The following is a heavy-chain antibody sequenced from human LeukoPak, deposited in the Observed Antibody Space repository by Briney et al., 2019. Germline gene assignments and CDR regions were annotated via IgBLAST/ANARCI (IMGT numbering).Heavy chain of an antibody. D-gene: IGHD4-17*01. CDR3: ARSLTTVRAFDI. J-gene: IGHJ3*02. CDR2: INPNSGGT. V-gene: IGHV1-2*04. Sequence: GASVKVSCKASGYTFTGYYMHWVRQAPGQGLEWMGWINPNSGGTNYAQKFQGWVTMTTDTSISTAHMELSRLRSDDTAVYYCARSLTTVRAFDIWGQGTMVTVSS. CDR1: GYTFTGYY.